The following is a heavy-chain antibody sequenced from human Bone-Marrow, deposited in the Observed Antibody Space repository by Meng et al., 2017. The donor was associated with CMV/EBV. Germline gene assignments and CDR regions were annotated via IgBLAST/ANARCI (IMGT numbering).Heavy chain of an antibody. Sequence: GGSLRLSCAASGFTFSSYGMHWVRQAPGKGLEWVGNIKQDESEIQYVGSVKGRFTITRDNAKNSLFLQMNSLRAEDTAVYYCARSMLEVNRYYYGMDVWGEGTPVTVSS. V-gene: IGHV3-7*01. CDR3: ARSMLEVNRYYYGMDV. CDR2: IKQDESEI. D-gene: IGHD1-1*01. CDR1: GFTFSSYG. J-gene: IGHJ6*04.